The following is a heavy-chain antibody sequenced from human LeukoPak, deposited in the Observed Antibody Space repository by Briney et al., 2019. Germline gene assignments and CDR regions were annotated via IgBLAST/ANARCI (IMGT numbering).Heavy chain of an antibody. CDR2: IRYDGSNK. CDR1: GFTFSSYG. V-gene: IGHV3-30*02. CDR3: ARGRYFDL. J-gene: IGHJ2*01. Sequence: PGRSLRLSCAASGFTFSSYGMHWVRQAPGKGLEWVAFIRYDGSNKYYADSVKGRFTISRDNSKNTLYLQMNSLRSEDTAVYYCARGRYFDLWGRGTLVTVSS.